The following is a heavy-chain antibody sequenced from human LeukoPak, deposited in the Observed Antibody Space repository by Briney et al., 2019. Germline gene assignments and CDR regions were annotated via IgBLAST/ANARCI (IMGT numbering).Heavy chain of an antibody. V-gene: IGHV3-21*01. Sequence: GGSLRLSCAASGFTFSSYSMNWVRQAPGKGLEWVSSISSSSSYIYYADSVKGRFTISRDNAKNSQYLQMNSLRAEDTAVYYCARGLCGGDCYDYWGQETLVTVSS. CDR2: ISSSSSYI. CDR3: ARGLCGGDCYDY. J-gene: IGHJ4*02. D-gene: IGHD2-21*01. CDR1: GFTFSSYS.